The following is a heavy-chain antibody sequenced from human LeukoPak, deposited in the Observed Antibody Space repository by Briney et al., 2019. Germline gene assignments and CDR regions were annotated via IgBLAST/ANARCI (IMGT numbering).Heavy chain of an antibody. J-gene: IGHJ6*01. V-gene: IGHV3-33*01. CDR3: AREVAPLYFHYGMDV. CDR2: TWYDGRNN. D-gene: IGHD2-21*01. Sequence: GGSLRLSCAASGFTFSNYDMHWVRQAPGKGLEWVAVTWYDGRNNYYAASVKGRFTISRDDSKTTVYLLMNSLRAEDTAVYYCAREVAPLYFHYGMDVWGEGTTVTVSS. CDR1: GFTFSNYD.